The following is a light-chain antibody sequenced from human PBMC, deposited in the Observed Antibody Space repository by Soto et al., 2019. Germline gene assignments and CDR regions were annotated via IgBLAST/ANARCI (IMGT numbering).Light chain of an antibody. J-gene: IGKJ1*01. CDR3: QKYNSAPWT. CDR1: QDISNY. CDR2: AAS. V-gene: IGKV1-27*01. Sequence: DIQMTQSPSSLSASVGDRVTITCRASQDISNYLAWYQQKSGKVPKLLIYAASTLQSGVPSRFSGSGSGTDFTLTISSLQPEDVATYYCQKYNSAPWTFGQGTKVEI.